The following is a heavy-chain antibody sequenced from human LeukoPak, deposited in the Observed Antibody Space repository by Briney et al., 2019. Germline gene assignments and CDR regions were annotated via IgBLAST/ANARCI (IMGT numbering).Heavy chain of an antibody. V-gene: IGHV4-31*03. CDR2: IYYSGST. CDR3: ARDQGDSGYDGSYWYFDL. J-gene: IGHJ2*01. D-gene: IGHD5-12*01. CDR1: GGSISSGGYY. Sequence: SETLSLTCTVSGGSISSGGYYWSWIRQHPGKGLEWIGYIYYSGSTYYNPSLKSRVTISVDTSKNQFSLKLSSVTAEDTAVYYCARDQGDSGYDGSYWYFDLWGRGTLVTVSS.